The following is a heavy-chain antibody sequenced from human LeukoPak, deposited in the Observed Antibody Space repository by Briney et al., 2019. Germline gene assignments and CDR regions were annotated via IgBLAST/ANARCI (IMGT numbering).Heavy chain of an antibody. CDR2: IYYSGST. Sequence: PSETLSLTCTVSGGSISSYYWSWIRQPPGKGLEWIGYIYYSGSTNYNSSLKSRDTISVDTSKNQFSLKLSSVTAADTAVYYCARGVLGYWAPFDPWGQGTLVIVSS. CDR3: ARGVLGYWAPFDP. V-gene: IGHV4-59*01. D-gene: IGHD6-13*01. J-gene: IGHJ5*02. CDR1: GGSISSYY.